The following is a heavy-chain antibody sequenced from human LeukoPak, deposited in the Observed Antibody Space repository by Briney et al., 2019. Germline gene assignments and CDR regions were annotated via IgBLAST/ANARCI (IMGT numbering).Heavy chain of an antibody. D-gene: IGHD3-9*01. CDR3: AKERGYDILTGYYSYGMDV. CDR2: ISYDGSNK. V-gene: IGHV3-30*18. Sequence: GGSLRLSCAASGFTISSYGMHWVRQAPGKGLEGVAVISYDGSNKYYADSVKGRFTTSRDNSKNTLYLQMNSLRAEDTGVYYCAKERGYDILTGYYSYGMDVWGKGTTVTVSS. J-gene: IGHJ6*04. CDR1: GFTISSYG.